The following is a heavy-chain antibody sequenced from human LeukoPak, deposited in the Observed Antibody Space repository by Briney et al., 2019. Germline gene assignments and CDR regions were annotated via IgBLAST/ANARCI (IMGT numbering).Heavy chain of an antibody. CDR1: GFTFSRNA. Sequence: GGSLRLSCAASGFTFSRNAMSWVRQAPGKGLEWVSAISGSGGSTDYADSVKGRFTISRDNPKNTLYLQMSSLRAEDTAVYYCAKRLRDIVGARNAFDIWGQGTMVSVSS. V-gene: IGHV3-23*01. CDR2: ISGSGGST. CDR3: AKRLRDIVGARNAFDI. J-gene: IGHJ3*02. D-gene: IGHD1-26*01.